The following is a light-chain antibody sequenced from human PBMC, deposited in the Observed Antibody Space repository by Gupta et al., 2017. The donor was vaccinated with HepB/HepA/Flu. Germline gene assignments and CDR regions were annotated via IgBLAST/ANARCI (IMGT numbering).Light chain of an antibody. CDR2: NVS. CDR3: CSYEGYSTYV. J-gene: IGLJ1*01. V-gene: IGLV2-11*02. CDR1: SSDVGEYDY. Sequence: QSALTHPRSVSGSPGQSVTISCTGTSSDVGEYDYVSWYQQRPGTDPKLIMYNVSQRPSGVPERCAGSKSGSTASLDRSGLQAEDEAEYYCCSYEGYSTYVFGTGTKVTVL.